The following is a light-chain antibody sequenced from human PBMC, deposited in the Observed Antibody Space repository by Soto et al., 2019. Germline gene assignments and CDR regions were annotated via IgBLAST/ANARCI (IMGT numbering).Light chain of an antibody. J-gene: IGKJ4*01. CDR3: QKYNSAPLT. V-gene: IGKV1-27*01. Sequence: DIQMTQSPSSLSATLGDRVTITCRASQGIGVYLAWFQQKPGNVPRLLIYAASTLQSGVPSRFSGSGSGTDFTLTISSLQPEDVATYYCQKYNSAPLTFGGGTKVEIK. CDR1: QGIGVY. CDR2: AAS.